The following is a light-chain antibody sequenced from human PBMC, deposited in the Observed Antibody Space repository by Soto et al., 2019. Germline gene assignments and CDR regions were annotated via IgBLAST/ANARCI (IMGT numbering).Light chain of an antibody. V-gene: IGLV1-40*01. Sequence: QSGVAQPPSVSGAPGQRVTISCTGSSSNIGAGYDVHWYQQLPGTAPKLLIFGNINRPSGVPDRFSGSKSGTSASLAITGLKAEDEGDYYCQSYDSTLSARYVFGTGTKVTVL. CDR1: SSNIGAGYD. CDR2: GNI. CDR3: QSYDSTLSARYV. J-gene: IGLJ1*01.